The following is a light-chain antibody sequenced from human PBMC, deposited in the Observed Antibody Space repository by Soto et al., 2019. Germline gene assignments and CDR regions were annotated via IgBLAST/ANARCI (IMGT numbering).Light chain of an antibody. CDR2: EVS. Sequence: QSALTQPASVSGSPGQSITISCTGTSSDIGGYNYVSWYQQHPGKAPKLMIYEVSNRPSGGSNRFSGSKSGNTASLTISGLQAEDEADYYCTSYTSSSTNYVFGNGTKVTVL. J-gene: IGLJ1*01. V-gene: IGLV2-14*01. CDR3: TSYTSSSTNYV. CDR1: SSDIGGYNY.